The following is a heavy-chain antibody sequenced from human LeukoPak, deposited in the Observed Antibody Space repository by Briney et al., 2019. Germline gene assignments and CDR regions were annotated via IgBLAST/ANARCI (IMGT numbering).Heavy chain of an antibody. CDR2: IYTSGST. D-gene: IGHD3-3*01. CDR3: ARDLTIFGVVHYYYYMDV. V-gene: IGHV4-4*07. J-gene: IGHJ6*03. Sequence: PSETLSLTCTVSGGSISSYYWSWTRQPAGKGLEWIGRIYTSGSTNYNPSLKSRVTMSVDTSKNQFSLKLSSVTAADTAVYYCARDLTIFGVVHYYYYMDVWGKGTTVTVSS. CDR1: GGSISSYY.